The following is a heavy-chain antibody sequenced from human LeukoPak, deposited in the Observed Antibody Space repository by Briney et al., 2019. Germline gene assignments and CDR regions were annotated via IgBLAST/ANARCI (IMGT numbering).Heavy chain of an antibody. CDR2: INPNSGGT. CDR1: GYTFTGYY. Sequence: ASVKVSCKASGYTFTGYYMHWVRRAPGQGLEWMGWINPNSGGTNYAQKFQGRVTMTRDTSISTAYMELSRLRSDDTAVYYCARRGPRSYCSSTSCYMSIWGQGTLVTVSS. V-gene: IGHV1-2*02. J-gene: IGHJ4*02. D-gene: IGHD2-2*02. CDR3: ARRGPRSYCSSTSCYMSI.